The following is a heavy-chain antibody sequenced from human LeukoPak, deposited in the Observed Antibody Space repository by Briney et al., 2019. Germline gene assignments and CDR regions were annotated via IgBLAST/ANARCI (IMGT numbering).Heavy chain of an antibody. D-gene: IGHD6-19*01. V-gene: IGHV3-13*01. CDR1: GFTFIDYD. CDR2: IGIRGDT. J-gene: IGHJ4*02. CDR3: ARGGIQVSGIDEFDY. Sequence: GGSLRLSCAASGFTFIDYDMHWVRQVIGKGLEWVSAIGIRGDTHYSVSVNGRFTISRENAESSLNLQMNRLRAEDTAVYYCARGGIQVSGIDEFDYWGQGTLVTVSS.